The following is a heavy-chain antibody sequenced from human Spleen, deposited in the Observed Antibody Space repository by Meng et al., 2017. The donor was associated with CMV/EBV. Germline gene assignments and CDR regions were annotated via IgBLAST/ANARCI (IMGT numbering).Heavy chain of an antibody. V-gene: IGHV3-69-1*02. J-gene: IGHJ6*02. CDR3: AKEGGNSASPVYFYYGLDV. Sequence: GGSLRLSCAASGFTFSDYYMNWVRQAPGKGLEWVSCISSSRTIYYTDSVKGRFTISRDNAKNSLYLQMNSLRVEDTAVYYCAKEGGNSASPVYFYYGLDVWGQGTTVTVSS. D-gene: IGHD1-7*01. CDR2: ISSSRTI. CDR1: GFTFSDYY.